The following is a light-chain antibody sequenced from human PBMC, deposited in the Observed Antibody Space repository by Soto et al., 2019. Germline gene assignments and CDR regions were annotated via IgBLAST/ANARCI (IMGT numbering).Light chain of an antibody. J-gene: IGKJ1*01. CDR1: QSVSSSY. V-gene: IGKV3-20*01. CDR3: QPYGSSRT. Sequence: EIVLTQSPGTLSLSPGERATLSCRASQSVSSSYLAWYQQKPGQAPRLLIYGASSRATGIPDRFSGSGSETDFTLTISRLEPEDFAVYYCQPYGSSRTFGQGPKVEIK. CDR2: GAS.